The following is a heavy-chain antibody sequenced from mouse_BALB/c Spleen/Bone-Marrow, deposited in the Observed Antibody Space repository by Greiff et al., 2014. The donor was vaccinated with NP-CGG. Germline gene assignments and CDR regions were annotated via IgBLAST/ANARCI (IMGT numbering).Heavy chain of an antibody. CDR3: ASYYYGSSLFAY. CDR2: IDPANGST. J-gene: IGHJ3*01. Sequence: EVKLVESGAELVKPGASVKLSCTASGFNIKDTYMHWVKQRPEQGLEWIGRIDPANGSTKYDPKFQGKATITADTSSNTAYLQLSSLTSEDTAVYYCASYYYGSSLFAYWGQGTLVTVSA. V-gene: IGHV14-3*02. CDR1: GFNIKDTY. D-gene: IGHD1-1*01.